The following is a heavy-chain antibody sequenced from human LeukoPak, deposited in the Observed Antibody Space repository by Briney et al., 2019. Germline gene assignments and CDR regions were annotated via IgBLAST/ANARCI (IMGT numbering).Heavy chain of an antibody. J-gene: IGHJ4*02. D-gene: IGHD4-23*01. CDR3: ARDYGGSSPFDY. CDR2: ISSTSSYV. CDR1: GFIFSTYS. Sequence: GGSLRLSCAASGFIFSTYSMNWVRQAPGKGLEWVSSISSTSSYVYYADSVKGRFTISRDNAKNSLYLQMNSLRAKDTAVYYCARDYGGSSPFDYWGQGTLVTVSS. V-gene: IGHV3-21*01.